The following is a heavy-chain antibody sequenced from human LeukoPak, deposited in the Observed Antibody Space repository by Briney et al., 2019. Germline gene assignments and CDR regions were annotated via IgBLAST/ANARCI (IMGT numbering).Heavy chain of an antibody. CDR3: ARRYCSSTSCYARDAFDI. D-gene: IGHD2-2*01. Sequence: PGGSLRLSCAASGFTFSSYSMNWVRQAPGKGLEWVSSISSSSSYIYYADSVKGRFTISRDNAKNSLYLQMNSLRAEDTAVYYCARRYCSSTSCYARDAFDIWGQGTMVTVSS. J-gene: IGHJ3*02. V-gene: IGHV3-21*01. CDR2: ISSSSSYI. CDR1: GFTFSSYS.